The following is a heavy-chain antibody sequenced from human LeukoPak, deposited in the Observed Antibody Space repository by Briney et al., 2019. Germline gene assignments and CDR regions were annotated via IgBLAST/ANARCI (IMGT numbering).Heavy chain of an antibody. CDR1: GFTFSSFA. CDR3: ARPRDGFNLLDY. J-gene: IGHJ4*02. Sequence: PGGSLRLSCAASGFTFSSFAMSWVRQAPGKGLEWVSVISGSGGSTYYADSVKGRFTISRDNSKNTLYLQMNSLSAEDTAVYYCARPRDGFNLLDYWGQGTLVTVSS. V-gene: IGHV3-23*01. D-gene: IGHD5-24*01. CDR2: ISGSGGST.